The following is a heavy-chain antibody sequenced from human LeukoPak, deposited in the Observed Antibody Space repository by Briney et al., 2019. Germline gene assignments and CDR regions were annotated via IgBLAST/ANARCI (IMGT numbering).Heavy chain of an antibody. V-gene: IGHV3-66*01. CDR1: GFTVSSDY. D-gene: IGHD5-24*01. Sequence: GGSLRLSCAASGFTVSSDYMGWVRQAPEKGLEWVSLISSGGSTYYADSLKGRFTISRDNSKNTLNLQMNSLRAEDTAVYYWGRVGDGYNDNYGGQGTLVTVSS. CDR2: ISSGGST. CDR3: GRVGDGYNDNY. J-gene: IGHJ4*02.